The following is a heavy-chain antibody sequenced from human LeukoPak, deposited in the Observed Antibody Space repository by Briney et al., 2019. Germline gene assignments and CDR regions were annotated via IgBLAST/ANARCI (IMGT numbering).Heavy chain of an antibody. CDR3: AKDLWPVGGRPPYAFDI. CDR2: IRGSGGST. V-gene: IGHV3-23*01. Sequence: PGGSLRLSCAASGFTFSSYAMSWVRQAPGKGLEWVSAIRGSGGSTYYPDFVKGRFTLSRDNSKSTLYLQMNSLRDEDTAVYYCAKDLWPVGGRPPYAFDIWGQGTMVTVSS. J-gene: IGHJ3*02. D-gene: IGHD2/OR15-2a*01. CDR1: GFTFSSYA.